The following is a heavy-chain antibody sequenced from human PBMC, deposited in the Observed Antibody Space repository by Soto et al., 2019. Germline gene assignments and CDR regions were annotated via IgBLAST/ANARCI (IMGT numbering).Heavy chain of an antibody. Sequence: SETLSLTCTVSGGSISSGGYYWSWIRQHPGKGLEWIGYIYYSGSTYYNPSLKSRVTISVETSKNQFSLKLSSVTAADTAVYYCATSYDILTGDLNWFDPWGQGTLVTVSS. CDR3: ATSYDILTGDLNWFDP. V-gene: IGHV4-31*03. J-gene: IGHJ5*02. CDR1: GGSISSGGYY. CDR2: IYYSGST. D-gene: IGHD3-9*01.